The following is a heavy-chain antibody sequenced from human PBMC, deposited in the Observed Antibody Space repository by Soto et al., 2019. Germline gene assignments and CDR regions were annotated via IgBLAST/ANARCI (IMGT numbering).Heavy chain of an antibody. CDR2: INHSGST. J-gene: IGHJ6*02. Sequence: SETLSLTCAVYGGSFSGYYWSWIRQPPGKGLEWIGEINHSGSTNYNPSLKSRVTISVDTSKNQFSLKLSSVTAADTAVYYCASFRDPNYGDYDRGNYGMDVWGQGTTVTVSS. V-gene: IGHV4-34*01. CDR3: ASFRDPNYGDYDRGNYGMDV. D-gene: IGHD4-17*01. CDR1: GGSFSGYY.